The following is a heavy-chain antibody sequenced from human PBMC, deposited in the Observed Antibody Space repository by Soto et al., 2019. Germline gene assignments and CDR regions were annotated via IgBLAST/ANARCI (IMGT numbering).Heavy chain of an antibody. D-gene: IGHD3-10*01. V-gene: IGHV4-34*01. J-gene: IGHJ5*02. CDR3: ARVGYYGSGSYYVRYNWFDP. Sequence: TLSLTCAVYGGSFSGYYWSWIRQPPGKGLEWIGEINHSGSTNYNPSLKSRVTISVDTSKNQFSLKLSSVTAADTAVYYCARVGYYGSGSYYVRYNWFDPWGQGTLVTVSS. CDR1: GGSFSGYY. CDR2: INHSGST.